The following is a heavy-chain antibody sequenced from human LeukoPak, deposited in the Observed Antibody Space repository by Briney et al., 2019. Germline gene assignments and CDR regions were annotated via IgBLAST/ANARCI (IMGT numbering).Heavy chain of an antibody. Sequence: GGSLRLSCAASGFTFSNAWMSWVRQGPGKGLEWVGRIKSKTDGGTTDYAAPVKGRFTISRDDSKNTLYLQMNSLKTEDTAVYYCTTSLSGDYSPPDAFDIWGEGTMVTVSS. CDR1: GFTFSNAW. CDR3: TTSLSGDYSPPDAFDI. D-gene: IGHD4-17*01. J-gene: IGHJ3*02. V-gene: IGHV3-15*01. CDR2: IKSKTDGGTT.